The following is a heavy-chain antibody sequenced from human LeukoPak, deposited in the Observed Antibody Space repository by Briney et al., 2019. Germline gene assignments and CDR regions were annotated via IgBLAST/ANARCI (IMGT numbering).Heavy chain of an antibody. V-gene: IGHV4-59*01. CDR1: GGSISSYY. J-gene: IGHJ4*02. D-gene: IGHD6-6*01. Sequence: SETLSLTCTVSGGSISSYYWSWIRQPPGKGLEWIGYIYYSGSTNYNPSLKSRVTISVDTSKNQFSLKLSSVTAADTAVYYCARSAIRSSHADYWGQGTLVTVSS. CDR2: IYYSGST. CDR3: ARSAIRSSHADY.